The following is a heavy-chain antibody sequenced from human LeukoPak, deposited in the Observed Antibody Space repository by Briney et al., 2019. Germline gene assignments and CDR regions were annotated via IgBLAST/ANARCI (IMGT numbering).Heavy chain of an antibody. V-gene: IGHV1-18*01. Sequence: ASVTVSFKASGYTFTNYGISWVRQAPGQGLEGMGWISAYDGNTNYAQKLQGRVTVTTDTSTSTAYMELRSLRSDDTAVYYCARDGKQWLVGPSDYWGQGTLVTVSS. J-gene: IGHJ4*02. CDR3: ARDGKQWLVGPSDY. CDR2: ISAYDGNT. CDR1: GYTFTNYG. D-gene: IGHD6-19*01.